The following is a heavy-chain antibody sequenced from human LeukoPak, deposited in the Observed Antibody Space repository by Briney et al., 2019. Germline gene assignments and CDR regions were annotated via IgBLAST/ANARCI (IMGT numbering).Heavy chain of an antibody. CDR3: ARDRLPYYYESSGYLLDY. V-gene: IGHV1-2*02. CDR2: INPNSGGT. Sequence: ASVKVSCKASGYTFTGYYMHWVRQAPGQGREWMGWINPNSGGTNYAQKFQGRVTMTRDTSISTAYMELSRLRSDDTAVYYCARDRLPYYYESSGYLLDYWGQGTLVTVSS. D-gene: IGHD3-22*01. J-gene: IGHJ4*02. CDR1: GYTFTGYY.